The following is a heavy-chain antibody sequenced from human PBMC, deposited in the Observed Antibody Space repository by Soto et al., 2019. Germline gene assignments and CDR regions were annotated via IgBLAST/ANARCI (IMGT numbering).Heavy chain of an antibody. CDR1: GFSLSNARMG. J-gene: IGHJ5*02. Sequence: QVTLKESGPVLVKPTETLTLTCTVSGFSLSNARMGVSWIRQPPGKALEWLAHIFSNDEKSYSTSLKSRLTISKDTTKRQVVLNMTNMDPVDTATYYCARSQTYYDFWSGYFWFDPWGQGTLVTVSS. D-gene: IGHD3-3*01. CDR3: ARSQTYYDFWSGYFWFDP. V-gene: IGHV2-26*01. CDR2: IFSNDEK.